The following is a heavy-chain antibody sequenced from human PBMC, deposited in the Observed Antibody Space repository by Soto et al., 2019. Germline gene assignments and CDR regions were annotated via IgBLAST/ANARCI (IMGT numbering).Heavy chain of an antibody. CDR1: RFSVTNNKY. V-gene: IGHV4-4*02. D-gene: IGHD2-8*01. CDR3: ARDSRYCTDGGCVIMRDAFDV. Sequence: QAQLQESGPGLVRPSGTLSLTCTVSRFSVTNNKYWNWVRQSPGKALEWMGEVYHSGATYYNPSLRGRGILSMDKSKNQHSLNPPSVTAADTAVYYCARDSRYCTDGGCVIMRDAFDVWGQGTLVTVSS. CDR2: VYHSGAT. J-gene: IGHJ3*01.